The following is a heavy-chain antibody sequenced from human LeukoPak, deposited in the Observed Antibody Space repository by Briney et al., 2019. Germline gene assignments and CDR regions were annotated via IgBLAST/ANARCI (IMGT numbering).Heavy chain of an antibody. CDR2: IKPDGSEK. CDR1: GFTFNTMW. Sequence: GGSVRVSCAGSGFTFNTMWMRWFGQAPGKGREGVTHIKPDGSEKYYVDSVKGRFTISRDNAKNSLYLQMNSLRAEDTEVYYCAPAVSVAGDSWGQGTLVTVSS. J-gene: IGHJ5*01. CDR3: APAVSVAGDS. D-gene: IGHD6-19*01. V-gene: IGHV3-7*01.